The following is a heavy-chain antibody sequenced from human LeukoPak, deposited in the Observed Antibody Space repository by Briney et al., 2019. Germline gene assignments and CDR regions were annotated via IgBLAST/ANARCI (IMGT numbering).Heavy chain of an antibody. Sequence: GGSLRLSCAASGFTFSSYAMSWVRQAPGKGLEWVSAISGSGGSTYYADSVKGRFTISRDNSKNTLYLQMNSLRAEDTAVYYCAKAQGGITMIVVVGFDYWGQGTLVTVSS. J-gene: IGHJ4*02. CDR2: ISGSGGST. CDR3: AKAQGGITMIVVVGFDY. CDR1: GFTFSSYA. V-gene: IGHV3-23*01. D-gene: IGHD3-22*01.